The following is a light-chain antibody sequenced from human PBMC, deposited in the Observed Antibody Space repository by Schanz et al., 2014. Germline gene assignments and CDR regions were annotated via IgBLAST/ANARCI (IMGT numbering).Light chain of an antibody. V-gene: IGLV2-14*03. J-gene: IGLJ2*01. Sequence: QSALTQPASVSGSPGQSITISCTGTSSDVGAYNYVSWYQQHPGKAPKLMIYAVSNRPSGVSNRFSGSKSGSTASLTISGLQAEDEADYYCSSYTSSSTKVFGGGTKLTVL. CDR1: SSDVGAYNY. CDR3: SSYTSSSTKV. CDR2: AVS.